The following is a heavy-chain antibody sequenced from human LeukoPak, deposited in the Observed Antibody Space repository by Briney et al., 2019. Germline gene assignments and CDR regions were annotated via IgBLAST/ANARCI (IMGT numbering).Heavy chain of an antibody. CDR3: ARGALHGSGSYFNY. J-gene: IGHJ4*02. CDR1: GVSISSYY. V-gene: IGHV4-59*01. Sequence: KASETLSLTCTVSGVSISSYYWSWIRQPPGKGLEWIGYIYYSGSTNYNPSLKSRVTISVDTSKNLFSLKLSSVTAADTAVYYCARGALHGSGSYFNYWGQGTLVTVSS. D-gene: IGHD3-10*01. CDR2: IYYSGST.